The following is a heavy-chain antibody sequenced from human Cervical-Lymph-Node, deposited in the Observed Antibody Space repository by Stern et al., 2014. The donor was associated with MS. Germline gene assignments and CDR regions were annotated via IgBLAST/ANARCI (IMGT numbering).Heavy chain of an antibody. CDR2: TNTNTGKS. Sequence: QVQLVQSGSELKKPGASVKVSCKASGYSFTTYAMSWVRQAPGQGLEWMGWTNTNTGKSKYAQGFTGRFVFSLDTSVTTAYLEISSLKAEDSAVYYCARQYSSVSGWDYWGQGTLVTVSS. CDR1: GYSFTTYA. V-gene: IGHV7-4-1*02. J-gene: IGHJ4*02. CDR3: ARQYSSVSGWDY. D-gene: IGHD6-25*01.